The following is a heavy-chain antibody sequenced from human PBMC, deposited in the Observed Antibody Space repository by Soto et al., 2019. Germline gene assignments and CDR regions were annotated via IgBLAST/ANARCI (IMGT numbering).Heavy chain of an antibody. J-gene: IGHJ4*02. V-gene: IGHV1-69*06. CDR2: IIPIFGTA. D-gene: IGHD3-22*01. Sequence: SVKVSCKASGGTLSSYAISWVRQAPGQGLEWMGGIIPIFGTANYAQKFQGRVTITADKSTSTAYMELSSLRSEDTAVYYCARDYYDSSGYYCLDYWGQGTLVTVSS. CDR3: ARDYYDSSGYYCLDY. CDR1: GGTLSSYA.